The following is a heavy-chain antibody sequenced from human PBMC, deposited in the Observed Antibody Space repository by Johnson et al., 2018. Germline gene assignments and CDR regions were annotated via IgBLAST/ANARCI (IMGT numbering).Heavy chain of an antibody. J-gene: IGHJ6*03. Sequence: QVQLVETGGGVVQPWRSLTLSCAASGFTFSHYAMHWVRQAPDKGLEWVAVLAYDGSNKYHADSVRGRFTISRDNSKNTLYLQITSLRAEDTAVSYWARDTGDNYYYYDMDVWGKGTTVTVSS. CDR1: GFTFSHYA. V-gene: IGHV3-30*04. CDR2: LAYDGSNK. D-gene: IGHD1-26*01. CDR3: ARDTGDNYYYYDMDV.